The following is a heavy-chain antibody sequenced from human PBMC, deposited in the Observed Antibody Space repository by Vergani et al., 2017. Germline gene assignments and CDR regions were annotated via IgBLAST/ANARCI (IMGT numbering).Heavy chain of an antibody. CDR1: GGSISSGGYS. V-gene: IGHV4-30-2*01. CDR2: IYHSGST. Sequence: QLQLQESGSGLVKPSQTLSLTCAVSGGSISSGGYSWSWIRQPPGKGLEWIGYIYHSGSTYYNPALKSRVTISVDRSKNQFSLKLSSVTAADTAVYYWARASGNYDFWSSYYTLNWFDPWGQGTLVTVSS. D-gene: IGHD3-3*01. J-gene: IGHJ5*02. CDR3: ARASGNYDFWSSYYTLNWFDP.